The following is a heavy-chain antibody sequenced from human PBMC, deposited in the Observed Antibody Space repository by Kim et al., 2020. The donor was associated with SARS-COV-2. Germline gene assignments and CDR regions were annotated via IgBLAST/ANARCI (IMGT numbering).Heavy chain of an antibody. D-gene: IGHD1-26*01. CDR3: ARGWDMDV. CDR2: GDYT. V-gene: IGHV3-23*01. Sequence: GDYTRSADSVRGRFTVSRDNSMNTLYLQINSLRVEDTAVYYCARGWDMDVWGQGTTVTVSS. J-gene: IGHJ6*02.